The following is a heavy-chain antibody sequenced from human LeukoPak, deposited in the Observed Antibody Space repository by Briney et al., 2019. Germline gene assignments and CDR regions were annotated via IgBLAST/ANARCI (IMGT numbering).Heavy chain of an antibody. V-gene: IGHV3-30*02. CDR1: GFTFSSYG. J-gene: IGHJ4*02. CDR2: IRYDGSNK. D-gene: IGHD1-26*01. CDR3: AKDRGTGGYYFDY. Sequence: GGSLRLSCAASGFTFSSYGMHWVRRAPGKGLEWVAFIRYDGSNKYYADSVKGRFTISRDNSKNTLYLQMNSLRAEDTAVYYCAKDRGTGGYYFDYWGQGTLVTVSS.